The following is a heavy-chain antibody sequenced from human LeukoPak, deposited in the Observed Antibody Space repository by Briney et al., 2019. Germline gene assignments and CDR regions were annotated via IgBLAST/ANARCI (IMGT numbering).Heavy chain of an antibody. CDR1: GFTFSSFS. CDR2: INSNGGST. V-gene: IGHV3-64D*09. D-gene: IGHD5-18*01. CDR3: VKVEQRGYSYGY. J-gene: IGHJ4*02. Sequence: GGSLRLSCSASGFTFSSFSMHWVRQAPGKGLEYVSAINSNGGSTYYADSLKGRFTISRDNSKNTLYLQRSSLRADDTAVYYCVKVEQRGYSYGYWGQGTLVTVSS.